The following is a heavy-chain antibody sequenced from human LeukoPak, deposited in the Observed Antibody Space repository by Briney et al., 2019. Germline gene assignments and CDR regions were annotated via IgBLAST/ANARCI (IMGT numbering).Heavy chain of an antibody. Sequence: SETLSLTCTVSGGSISSYYWSWIRQPPGKGLEWIGYIYYSGSTNYSPSLKSRVTISVDTTKNQFSLKLSSVTAADTAVYYCARGRVVVPAAGMGWFDPWGQGTLVTVSS. V-gene: IGHV4-59*12. CDR1: GGSISSYY. CDR2: IYYSGST. CDR3: ARGRVVVPAAGMGWFDP. J-gene: IGHJ5*02. D-gene: IGHD2-2*01.